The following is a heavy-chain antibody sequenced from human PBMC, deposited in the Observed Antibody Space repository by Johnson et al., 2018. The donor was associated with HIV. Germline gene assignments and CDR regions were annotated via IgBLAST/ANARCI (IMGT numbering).Heavy chain of an antibody. CDR3: NTDAFDI. J-gene: IGHJ3*02. CDR1: GFTVSSNY. CDR2: SSSNGGST. Sequence: LVESGGGVVPPGRSLRLSCAASGFTVSSNYMSWVRQAPGKGLEYVSASSSNGGSTYYANSVKGRFTISRDNSKNTLYLQMGSLRAEDMAVYYCNTDAFDICGQGTMVTVSS. V-gene: IGHV3-64*01.